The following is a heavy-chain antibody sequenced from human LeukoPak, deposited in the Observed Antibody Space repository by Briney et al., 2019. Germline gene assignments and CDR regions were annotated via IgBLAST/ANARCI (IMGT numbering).Heavy chain of an antibody. V-gene: IGHV1-46*01. CDR1: GYTFTSYY. CDR3: ATSPSWYEAFDI. Sequence: ASVMVSCKASGYTFTSYYIHWVRQAPGQGLEWMGIINPTGGSVTYAQKFQGRVTMTRDTSTSTVYMELSSLRSEDTAVYYCATSPSWYEAFDIWGQGTMVTVSS. D-gene: IGHD6-13*01. CDR2: INPTGGSV. J-gene: IGHJ3*02.